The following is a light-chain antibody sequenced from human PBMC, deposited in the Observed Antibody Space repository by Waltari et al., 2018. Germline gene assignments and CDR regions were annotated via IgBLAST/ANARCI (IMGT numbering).Light chain of an antibody. CDR2: EVS. CDR1: RSDLGYYNA. J-gene: IGLJ1*01. CDR3: SSYAGSNTYI. Sequence: QAAPTQPPSVSGSPGQSVTISCTGTRSDLGYYNAVSWYQQHPGKAPKLMCDEVSKRPSGVSDRFSGSKSGNTASLTISGLQAEDEADYYCSSYAGSNTYIFGAGTRLTVL. V-gene: IGLV2-11*01.